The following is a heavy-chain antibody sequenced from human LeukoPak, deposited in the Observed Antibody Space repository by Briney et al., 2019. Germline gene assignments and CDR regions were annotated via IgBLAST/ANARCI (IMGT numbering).Heavy chain of an antibody. CDR1: GGSISSYY. D-gene: IGHD6-6*01. CDR2: IYYSGST. CDR3: ARARSVARLDWFDP. Sequence: PSETLSLTCTVSGGSISSYYWSWIRQPPGKGLEWIGYIYYSGSTNYNPSLKSRVTISVDTSKNQFSLKLSSVTAADTAVYYCARARSVARLDWFDPWGQGTLVTVSS. V-gene: IGHV4-59*01. J-gene: IGHJ5*02.